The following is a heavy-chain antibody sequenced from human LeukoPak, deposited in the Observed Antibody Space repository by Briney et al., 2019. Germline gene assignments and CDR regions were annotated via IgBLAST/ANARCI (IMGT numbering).Heavy chain of an antibody. D-gene: IGHD6-6*01. CDR3: ARSSWGMDV. V-gene: IGHV3-23*01. Sequence: GSLRLSCAASGFTFSSYAMSWVRQAPGKGLEWVSAISGSGGSTYYADSVKGRFTISRDNAKNSLYLQMNSLRAEDTAVYYCARSSWGMDVWGQGTTVTVSS. J-gene: IGHJ6*02. CDR2: ISGSGGST. CDR1: GFTFSSYA.